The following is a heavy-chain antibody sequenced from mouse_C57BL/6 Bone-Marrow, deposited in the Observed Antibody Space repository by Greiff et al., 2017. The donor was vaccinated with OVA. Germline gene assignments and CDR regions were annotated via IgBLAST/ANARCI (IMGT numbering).Heavy chain of an antibody. D-gene: IGHD2-5*01. V-gene: IGHV1-81*01. J-gene: IGHJ2*01. Sequence: VKLVESGAELARPGASVKLSCKASGYTFTSYGISWVKQRTGQGLEWIGEIYPRSGNTYYNEKFKGKATLTADKSSSTAYMELRSLTSEDSAVYFCARDYSNPFDYWGQGTTLAVSS. CDR3: ARDYSNPFDY. CDR1: GYTFTSYG. CDR2: IYPRSGNT.